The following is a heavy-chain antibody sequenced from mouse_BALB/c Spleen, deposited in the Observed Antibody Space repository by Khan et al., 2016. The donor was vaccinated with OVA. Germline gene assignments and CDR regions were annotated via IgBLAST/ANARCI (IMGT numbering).Heavy chain of an antibody. Sequence: QVQLKQSGPGLVAPSQSLSITCTVSGFSLSNYGVSWVRQPPGKGLEWLGVTWGDGSTNYHSALISRLIITKDNSKRQVFLKLNSLQTDDTATYYCAKLTPEYYSMDYGGQGTSVTVSS. CDR1: GFSLSNYG. J-gene: IGHJ4*01. CDR3: AKLTPEYYSMDY. CDR2: TWGDGST. V-gene: IGHV2-3*01.